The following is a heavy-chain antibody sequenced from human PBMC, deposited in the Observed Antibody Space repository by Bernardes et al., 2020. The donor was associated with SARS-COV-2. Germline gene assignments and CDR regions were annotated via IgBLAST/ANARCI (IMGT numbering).Heavy chain of an antibody. Sequence: SETLSLTCTVSGYSISSSTYYWGWIRQPPGKGLAWIGSIYYSEYTYCTPSLKSRVTISADTSKNQFSLKLSSVTAADTAVYYCARVNWFGDLAPYYYYMDGWGKGTTVTVSS. V-gene: IGHV4-39*07. J-gene: IGHJ6*03. CDR3: ARVNWFGDLAPYYYYMDG. CDR2: IYYSEYT. D-gene: IGHD3-10*01. CDR1: GYSISSSTYY.